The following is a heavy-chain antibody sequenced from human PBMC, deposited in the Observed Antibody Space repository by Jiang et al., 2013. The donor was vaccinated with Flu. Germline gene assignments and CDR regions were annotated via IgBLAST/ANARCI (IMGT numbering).Heavy chain of an antibody. Sequence: FGGHVSVGCDRPLDKGLSGWEGSSPSLGQQNYAQKFEGRLTISADASTSTAYMELNSLKSEDTAVYYCARDSSSEAYPLLLYYFDLWGRGTLVTVSS. V-gene: IGHV1-69*01. D-gene: IGHD1-26*01. J-gene: IGHJ2*01. CDR1: FGGHV. CDR2: SSPSLGQ. CDR3: ARDSSSEAYPLLLYYFDL.